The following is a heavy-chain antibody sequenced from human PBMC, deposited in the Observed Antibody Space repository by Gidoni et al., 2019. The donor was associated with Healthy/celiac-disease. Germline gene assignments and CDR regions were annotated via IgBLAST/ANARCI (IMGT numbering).Heavy chain of an antibody. D-gene: IGHD3-16*01. CDR3: AKEGYGDAFDI. J-gene: IGHJ3*02. CDR1: GFTFDDYA. CDR2: ISWNSGSI. V-gene: IGHV3-9*01. Sequence: EVQLVESGGGLVQPGRSLRPSCAASGFTFDDYAMHWVRQAPGKGLEWVSGISWNSGSIGYADSVKGRFTISRDNAKNSLYLQMNSLRAEDTALYYCAKEGYGDAFDIWGQGTMVTVSS.